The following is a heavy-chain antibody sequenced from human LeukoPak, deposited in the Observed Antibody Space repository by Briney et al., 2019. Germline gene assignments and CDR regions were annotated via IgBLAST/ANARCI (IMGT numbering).Heavy chain of an antibody. V-gene: IGHV4-28*01. CDR1: GYSIGGSNW. J-gene: IGHJ4*02. CDR2: IYSSGST. Sequence: PSDTLSLTCAVSGYSIGGSNWWGWVPQFPGKGLEWIGYIYSSGSTYYNPSLKSRLTMSEDTSKNQFSLKLSSVNAVDTAVYFCARSSGTYYGDRYFDYWGQGTLVTVSS. CDR3: ARSSGTYYGDRYFDY. D-gene: IGHD1-26*01.